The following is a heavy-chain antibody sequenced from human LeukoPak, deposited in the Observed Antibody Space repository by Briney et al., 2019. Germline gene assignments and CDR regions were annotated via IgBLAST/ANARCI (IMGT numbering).Heavy chain of an antibody. Sequence: GSLRLSFAASGFPFSRYAMGWVRPASGKGLEWVSAISGSGGSTYYADSVKGRFTISRDNSKNTLYLRMNSLRAEDTAVYYCAKDPGYSYGNYWGQGTLVTVSS. V-gene: IGHV3-23*01. CDR1: GFPFSRYA. J-gene: IGHJ4*02. D-gene: IGHD5-18*01. CDR3: AKDPGYSYGNY. CDR2: ISGSGGST.